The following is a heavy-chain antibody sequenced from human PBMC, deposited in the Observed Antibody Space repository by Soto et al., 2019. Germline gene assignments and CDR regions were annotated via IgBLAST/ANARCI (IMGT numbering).Heavy chain of an antibody. Sequence: PSQTLSLTCAISGDSVSSDSAAWNWIRQSPSRGLEWLGRTYYRSKWYNDYAVSVKSRITINPDTSKNQFSLQLNSVTPEDTAVYYCASSGSADSSSWYSYDAFDIWGQGTMVTVSS. CDR1: GDSVSSDSAA. J-gene: IGHJ3*02. D-gene: IGHD6-13*01. CDR3: ASSGSADSSSWYSYDAFDI. CDR2: TYYRSKWYN. V-gene: IGHV6-1*01.